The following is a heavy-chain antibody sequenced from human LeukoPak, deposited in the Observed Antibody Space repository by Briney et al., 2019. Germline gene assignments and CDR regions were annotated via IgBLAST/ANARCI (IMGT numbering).Heavy chain of an antibody. D-gene: IGHD6-13*01. V-gene: IGHV3-9*03. Sequence: HPCGSLRLSCAASGFTFDDYAMHWVRQAPGKGLEWVSGISRNSGSIGYADSVKGRFTISRDNAKNSLYLQMNSLRAEDMALYYCAQDRLASSWYYFDYWGQGTLVTVSS. J-gene: IGHJ4*02. CDR2: ISRNSGSI. CDR3: AQDRLASSWYYFDY. CDR1: GFTFDDYA.